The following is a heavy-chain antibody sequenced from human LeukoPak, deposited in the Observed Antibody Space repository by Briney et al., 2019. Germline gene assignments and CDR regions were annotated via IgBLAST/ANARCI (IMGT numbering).Heavy chain of an antibody. Sequence: AGGSLRLSCAASGFTFSIYWMHWVRHAPGKGLVWVSRVNSDGNNTTYADSVKGRFTISRDNAKNTLYLQMNSLRAEDTAVYYCARDWGDSSGYLLDYWGQGTLVTVSS. J-gene: IGHJ4*02. CDR3: ARDWGDSSGYLLDY. V-gene: IGHV3-74*01. D-gene: IGHD3-22*01. CDR2: VNSDGNNT. CDR1: GFTFSIYW.